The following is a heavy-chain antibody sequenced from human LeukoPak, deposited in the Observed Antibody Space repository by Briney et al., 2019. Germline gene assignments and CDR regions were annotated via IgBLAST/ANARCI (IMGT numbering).Heavy chain of an antibody. Sequence: PGGSLRLSCAASGFTFSSYGMHWVRQAPGKGLEWVAVISYDGSNKYHADSVKGRFTISRDNSKNTLYLQMNSLRAEDTAVYYCAKDGGCSSTSCSYFFDYWGQGTLVTVSS. J-gene: IGHJ4*02. V-gene: IGHV3-30*18. CDR3: AKDGGCSSTSCSYFFDY. D-gene: IGHD2-2*01. CDR1: GFTFSSYG. CDR2: ISYDGSNK.